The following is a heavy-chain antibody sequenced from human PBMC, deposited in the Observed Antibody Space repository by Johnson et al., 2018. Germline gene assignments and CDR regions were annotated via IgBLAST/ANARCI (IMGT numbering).Heavy chain of an antibody. V-gene: IGHV3-30*03. Sequence: QVRLGQAGGGVVQPGMSLRLSCAASGFTFSSYGMHWVRQAPGKGLEWVAVISFDGSSKYYADSVKGRFTTSRDNSKNTLYLQMNSLRAEDTALYYCARVGYGKYAMDVWGQGTTVTVSS. CDR2: ISFDGSSK. D-gene: IGHD1-1*01. CDR3: ARVGYGKYAMDV. CDR1: GFTFSSYG. J-gene: IGHJ6*02.